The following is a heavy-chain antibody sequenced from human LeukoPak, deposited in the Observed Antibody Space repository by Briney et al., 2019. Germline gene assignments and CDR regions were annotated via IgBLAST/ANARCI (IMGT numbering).Heavy chain of an antibody. CDR2: ISGSGGST. J-gene: IGHJ4*02. CDR3: ARDPPNWGFGY. CDR1: GFTFSSYA. Sequence: PGGSLRLSCAASGFTFSSYAMSWVRQAPGKGLEWVSAISGSGGSTYYADSVKGRFTISRDNSKNTLYLQMNSLRPDDTAVYYCARDPPNWGFGYWGQGTLVTVSS. V-gene: IGHV3-23*01. D-gene: IGHD7-27*01.